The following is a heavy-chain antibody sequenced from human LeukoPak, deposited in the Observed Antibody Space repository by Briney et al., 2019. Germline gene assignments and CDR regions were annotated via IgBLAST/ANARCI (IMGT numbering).Heavy chain of an antibody. J-gene: IGHJ4*02. D-gene: IGHD3-3*01. CDR2: ISGDGSTT. V-gene: IGHV3-74*01. Sequence: GGSLRLSCAVSGFTFRNYWMYWVRQAPGEALVWVSRISGDGSTTTYADTVKGRFTISRDNAKNTLYLQMNSLRADDTAVYYCASSLLGVSPWGQGALVTVSS. CDR1: GFTFRNYW. CDR3: ASSLLGVSP.